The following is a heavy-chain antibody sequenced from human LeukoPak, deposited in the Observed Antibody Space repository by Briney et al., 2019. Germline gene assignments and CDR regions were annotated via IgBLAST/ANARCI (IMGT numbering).Heavy chain of an antibody. J-gene: IGHJ6*02. D-gene: IGHD7-27*01. Sequence: GGSLRLSCAASGFTFSNYWMSWVRQAPGKGPEWVANIKQDGSEKYYVDSVKGRFTISRDNAKNSLYLQMNSLRAEDTAVYYCAREKGLGNYYYYGMDVWGQGTTVTVSS. CDR3: AREKGLGNYYYYGMDV. CDR1: GFTFSNYW. CDR2: IKQDGSEK. V-gene: IGHV3-7*01.